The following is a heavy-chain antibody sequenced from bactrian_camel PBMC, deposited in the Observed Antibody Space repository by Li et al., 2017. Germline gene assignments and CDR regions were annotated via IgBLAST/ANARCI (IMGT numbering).Heavy chain of an antibody. J-gene: IGHJ6*01. CDR3: VKGPVGVWSDFDL. CDR2: IYAGGDST. Sequence: HVQLVESGGGLVQAGESLTLSCTASGDFYYTNCWGWFRQAPGKEREAVATIYAGGDSTYYAGAVKGRFTISRDDAKNTVYMQLNSLKTEDMAMYYCVKGPVGVWSDFDLWGQGTQVTVS. CDR1: GDFYYTNC. D-gene: IGHD3*01. V-gene: IGHV3S54*01.